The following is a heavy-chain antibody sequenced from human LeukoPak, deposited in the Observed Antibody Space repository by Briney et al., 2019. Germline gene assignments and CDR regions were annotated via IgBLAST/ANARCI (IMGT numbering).Heavy chain of an antibody. CDR2: IYYSGST. CDR1: GGSISSSSYY. D-gene: IGHD3-16*01. V-gene: IGHV4-39*07. J-gene: IGHJ4*02. CDR3: AKGAKSRFDY. Sequence: SETLSLTCTVSGGSISSSSYYWGWIRQPPGKGLEWIGSIYYSGSTYYNPSLKSRVTISVDTSKNQFSLKLSSVTAADTAGYYCAKGAKSRFDYWGQETLVTVSS.